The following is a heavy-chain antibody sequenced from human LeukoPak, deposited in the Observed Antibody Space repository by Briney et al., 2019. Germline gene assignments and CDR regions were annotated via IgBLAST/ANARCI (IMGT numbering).Heavy chain of an antibody. J-gene: IGHJ6*02. V-gene: IGHV3-7*03. CDR2: IKQDGSEK. D-gene: IGHD2-2*02. CDR1: EFSFSSYW. CDR3: ARERYCSSTSCYNYGMDV. Sequence: PGGSLRLSCAASEFSFSSYWVSWVRQAPGKGLEWVANIKQDGSEKYYVDSVKGRFTISRDNDKNSLYLQMNSLRAEDTAVYYCARERYCSSTSCYNYGMDVWGHGTTVTVSS.